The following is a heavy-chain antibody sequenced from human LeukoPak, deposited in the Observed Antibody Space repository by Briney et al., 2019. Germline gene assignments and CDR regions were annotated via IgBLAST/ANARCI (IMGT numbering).Heavy chain of an antibody. J-gene: IGHJ6*02. D-gene: IGHD2-15*01. CDR3: ARESRDCSGGSCYWYYYYYGMDV. CDR1: GFTFSSYG. Sequence: GRSLRLSCAASGFTFSSYGVHWVRQAPGKGLEWVAVIWYDGSNKYYADSVKGRFTISRDNSKNTLYLQMNSLRAEDTAVYYCARESRDCSGGSCYWYYYYYGMDVWGQGTTVTVSS. V-gene: IGHV3-33*01. CDR2: IWYDGSNK.